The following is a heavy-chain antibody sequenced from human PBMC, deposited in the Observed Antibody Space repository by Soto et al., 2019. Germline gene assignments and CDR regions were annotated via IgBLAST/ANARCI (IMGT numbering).Heavy chain of an antibody. Sequence: GQLVQSGAEVKKPGSSVRVSCKSSGGSIKSFTISWVRQAPGQGPEWLGGITPYSATAKYAQKFQGRLTITADESTNSVYMDLASLRSDDTALYYCARWRGTVMSPGFMGPLDYWGQGTLVTVSS. CDR1: GGSIKSFT. CDR3: ARWRGTVMSPGFMGPLDY. V-gene: IGHV1-69*01. D-gene: IGHD3-16*01. CDR2: ITPYSATA. J-gene: IGHJ4*02.